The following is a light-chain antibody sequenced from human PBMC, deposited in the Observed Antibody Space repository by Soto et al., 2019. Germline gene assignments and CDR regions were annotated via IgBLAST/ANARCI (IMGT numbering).Light chain of an antibody. J-gene: IGKJ4*01. Sequence: DIQMTKSPSTLSASVGDRVTITCRSSQSISTWLAWYQQKPGKAPKVLIYKASSLESGVPSRFSGSGSGTEFTLSISSLQPADFATYYCQQYNSYPLTFGGGTKVDIK. V-gene: IGKV1-5*03. CDR1: QSISTW. CDR2: KAS. CDR3: QQYNSYPLT.